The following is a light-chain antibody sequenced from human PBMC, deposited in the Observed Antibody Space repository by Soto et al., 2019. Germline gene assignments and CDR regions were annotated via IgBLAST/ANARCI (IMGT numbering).Light chain of an antibody. CDR3: GTDHGSGSNFVV. CDR2: VGTGGIVG. CDR1: SGYSNYK. V-gene: IGLV9-49*01. J-gene: IGLJ2*01. Sequence: QSVLTQPPSASASLGASVTLTCTLSSGYSNYKVDWYQQRPGKGPRFVVRVGTGGIVGSKGDSVPDRFSVWGSGLNRSLTIKNIQEEDESDYHCGTDHGSGSNFVVFGGGTKLTVL.